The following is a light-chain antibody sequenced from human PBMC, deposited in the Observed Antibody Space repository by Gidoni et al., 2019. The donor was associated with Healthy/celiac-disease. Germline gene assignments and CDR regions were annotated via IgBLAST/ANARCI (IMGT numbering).Light chain of an antibody. CDR2: WAS. J-gene: IGKJ4*01. Sequence: DIVMTQSPDSLAVSLGERAPINCKSSQSVLYSCNNKNYLAWYQQKPGQPPKLLIYWASTRESGVPDRFSGSGYGTEFTLTSSSLQAEDVAVYYCQQYYSTPLTFGGGTKVEIK. V-gene: IGKV4-1*01. CDR1: QSVLYSCNNKNY. CDR3: QQYYSTPLT.